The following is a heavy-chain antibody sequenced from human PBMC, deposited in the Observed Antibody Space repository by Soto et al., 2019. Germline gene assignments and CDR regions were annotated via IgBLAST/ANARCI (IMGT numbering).Heavy chain of an antibody. CDR3: ARDGEQRGGYYYYYGMDV. Sequence: GASVKVSCKASGYTFTSYGISWVRQAPGQGLEWMGWISAYNGNTNYAQKLQGRGTMTTDTSTSTAYMELRSLRSDDTAVYYCARDGEQRGGYYYYYGMDVWGQGTTVTVSS. CDR1: GYTFTSYG. D-gene: IGHD6-25*01. J-gene: IGHJ6*02. V-gene: IGHV1-18*04. CDR2: ISAYNGNT.